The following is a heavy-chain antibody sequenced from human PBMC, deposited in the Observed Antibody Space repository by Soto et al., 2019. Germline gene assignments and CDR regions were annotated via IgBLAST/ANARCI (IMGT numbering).Heavy chain of an antibody. J-gene: IGHJ6*02. CDR3: ARRGVAGAGKRTYYYYYGMDV. V-gene: IGHV1-2*02. Sequence: QVQLVQSGAEVKKPGASVKVSCKASGYTFTGYYMHWVRQSPVQGLEWMGWINPNSGGTNYAQKFQGRVTMTRDTSISTAYMELSRLRSDDTAVYYCARRGVAGAGKRTYYYYYGMDVWGQGPTVTVSS. D-gene: IGHD6-19*01. CDR2: INPNSGGT. CDR1: GYTFTGYY.